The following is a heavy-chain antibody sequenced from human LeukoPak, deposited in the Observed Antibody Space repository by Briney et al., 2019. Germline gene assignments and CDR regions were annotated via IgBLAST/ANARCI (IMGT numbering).Heavy chain of an antibody. CDR3: ARYTYGLDY. J-gene: IGHJ4*02. CDR2: TYYRSKWCY. D-gene: IGHD4-17*01. Sequence: SQTLSLTCVISGDSVSSNSATWNCLRQSPSRGLEWLGRTYYRSKWCYDYAVSVKSRITINPDTSKNQFSLQLNSVTPEDTAVYYCARYTYGLDYWGQGALVTVSS. V-gene: IGHV6-1*01. CDR1: GDSVSSNSAT.